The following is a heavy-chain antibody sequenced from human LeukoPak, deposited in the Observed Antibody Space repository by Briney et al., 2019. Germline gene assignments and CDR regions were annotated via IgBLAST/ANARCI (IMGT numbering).Heavy chain of an antibody. CDR3: ARALAPYADYAFDY. J-gene: IGHJ4*02. V-gene: IGHV4-59*01. CDR2: ISYSGST. D-gene: IGHD4-17*01. Sequence: SETLSLTCTVSGDSISSYYWTWIRQPPGKGLEWIGHISYSGSTNYNPSLKSRVTISVDTSKSQFSLKLSSVTAADTAVYYCARALAPYADYAFDYWGQGTLVTVSS. CDR1: GDSISSYY.